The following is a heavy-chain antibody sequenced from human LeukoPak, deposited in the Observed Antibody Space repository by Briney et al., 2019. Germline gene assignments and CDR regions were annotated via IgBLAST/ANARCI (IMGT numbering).Heavy chain of an antibody. CDR2: MNPNSGNT. D-gene: IGHD3-10*01. CDR1: EYAFTSYD. V-gene: IGHV1-8*01. Sequence: GASVKVSCKASEYAFTSYDINWVRQAPGQGLEWMGWMNPNSGNTGYAQKFQGRVTLTRNTSATTAYMELSSLKFEDTAVYLCTRRITPHWYFDLWGRGALVTVSS. CDR3: TRRITPHWYFDL. J-gene: IGHJ2*01.